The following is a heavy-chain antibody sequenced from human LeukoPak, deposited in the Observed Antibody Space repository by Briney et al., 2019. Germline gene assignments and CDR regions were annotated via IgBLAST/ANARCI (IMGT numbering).Heavy chain of an antibody. Sequence: SQTLSLTCSVSGGSISRSDHYWSWIRQPPGKGLEWIGYIYYTGSAYYNPSLKSRVTISVDTSNNQFSLKLSSVTAADTAVYFCARDRGDHVSLDWGQGTLVTVSS. CDR2: IYYTGSA. CDR3: ARDRGDHVSLD. D-gene: IGHD2-21*02. V-gene: IGHV4-30-4*01. CDR1: GGSISRSDHY. J-gene: IGHJ4*02.